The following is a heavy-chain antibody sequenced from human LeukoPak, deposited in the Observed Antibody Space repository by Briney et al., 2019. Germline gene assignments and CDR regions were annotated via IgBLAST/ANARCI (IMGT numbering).Heavy chain of an antibody. Sequence: ASVKVSCKASGYTFTSYGISWVRQAPGQGLEWMGWISAYNGNTNYAQKLQGRVTMTTDTSTSTAYMELSSLRSEDTAMYFCARGIADDCGGDCPSLFGYWGQGTLVTVSS. D-gene: IGHD2-21*02. V-gene: IGHV1-18*01. CDR1: GYTFTSYG. J-gene: IGHJ4*02. CDR2: ISAYNGNT. CDR3: ARGIADDCGGDCPSLFGY.